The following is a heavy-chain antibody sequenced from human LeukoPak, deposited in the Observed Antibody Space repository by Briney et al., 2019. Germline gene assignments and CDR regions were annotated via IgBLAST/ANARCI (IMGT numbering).Heavy chain of an antibody. D-gene: IGHD2-2*01. CDR3: ARRVSSTSGGWFDP. V-gene: IGHV4-34*01. CDR2: INHSGST. CDR1: GGSFSGYY. Sequence: SETLSLTCAVYGGSFSGYYWSWIRQPPGKGLEWIGEINHSGSTNYNPSLKSRVTISVDTSKNQFSLKLSSVTAADTAVYYYARRVSSTSGGWFDPWGQGTLVTVSS. J-gene: IGHJ5*02.